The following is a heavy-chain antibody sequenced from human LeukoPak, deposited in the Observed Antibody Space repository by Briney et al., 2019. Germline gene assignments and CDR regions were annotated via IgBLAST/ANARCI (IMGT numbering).Heavy chain of an antibody. V-gene: IGHV4-39*01. D-gene: IGHD2-15*01. J-gene: IGHJ6*03. Sequence: PSETLSLTCTVSGGSISSSNYYWGWIRQPPGKGLEWIGTIYYSGTTYYNPSLESRVTIFEDTSKNQFSLTLTSVTAADTAVYYCARQISDYYYYYMDVWGKGTTVTVSS. CDR3: ARQISDYYYYYMDV. CDR2: IYYSGTT. CDR1: GGSISSSNYY.